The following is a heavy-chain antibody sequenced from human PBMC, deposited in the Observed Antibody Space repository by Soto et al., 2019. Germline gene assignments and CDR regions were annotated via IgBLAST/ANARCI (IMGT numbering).Heavy chain of an antibody. CDR2: IYSGGTT. V-gene: IGHV3-66*01. D-gene: IGHD4-17*01. CDR1: GITVSTNY. J-gene: IGHJ5*02. CDR3: ARSRYGDGDCFDP. Sequence: EVQLVESGGGLVQPGGSLRLSCAASGITVSTNYMTWVRQAPGKGLEWVSIIYSGGTTYYADSVKGRFTISRDNSKNTVYVQMNNVRAEDTAVYYCARSRYGDGDCFDPWGQGTLVTVSS.